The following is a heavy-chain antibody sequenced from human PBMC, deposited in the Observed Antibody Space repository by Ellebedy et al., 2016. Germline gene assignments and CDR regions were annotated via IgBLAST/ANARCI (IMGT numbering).Heavy chain of an antibody. J-gene: IGHJ4*02. V-gene: IGHV1-2*04. Sequence: ASVKVSXKASGYTFTGYYMHWVRQAPGQGLEWMGWINPNSGGANYAQKFQGWVTMTRDTSISTAYMELSRLRSDDTAVYYCARSYYGSGVTFPFDYWGQGTLVTVSS. D-gene: IGHD3-10*01. CDR2: INPNSGGA. CDR3: ARSYYGSGVTFPFDY. CDR1: GYTFTGYY.